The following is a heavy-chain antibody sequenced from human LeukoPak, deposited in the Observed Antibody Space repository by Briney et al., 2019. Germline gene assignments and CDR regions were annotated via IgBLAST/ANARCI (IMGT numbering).Heavy chain of an antibody. Sequence: GESLKISCMGSGYSFISYWIDSMRQMPGKGLEWMGIIYPGDYDTRYSPSFQGQVTISADKSISTAYLQWTCLKGTHPAINYCARSTPVGASYHFDSWGQGTLVTVSS. CDR2: IYPGDYDT. V-gene: IGHV5-51*01. D-gene: IGHD1-26*01. J-gene: IGHJ4*02. CDR3: ARSTPVGASYHFDS. CDR1: GYSFISYW.